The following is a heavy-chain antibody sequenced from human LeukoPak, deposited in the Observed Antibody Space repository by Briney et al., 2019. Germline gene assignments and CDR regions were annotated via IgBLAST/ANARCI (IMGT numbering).Heavy chain of an antibody. D-gene: IGHD1/OR15-1a*01. Sequence: PSEPLSLTCTVSGGPISSSNWRSWVRQPPGKGLDWIGEIYHRGNTNYNPPLKSRVTISVDNSRSQFSLELNSVTAADTAVYYCASHVTVTGTRGFDYWGQGTLVTVSS. CDR3: ASHVTVTGTRGFDY. V-gene: IGHV4-4*02. CDR1: GGPISSSNW. CDR2: IYHRGNT. J-gene: IGHJ4*02.